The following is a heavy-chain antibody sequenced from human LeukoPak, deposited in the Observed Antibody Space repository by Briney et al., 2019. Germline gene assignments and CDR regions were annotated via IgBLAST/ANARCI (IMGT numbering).Heavy chain of an antibody. CDR3: ARRVGRYFGERAYYYNYMDV. V-gene: IGHV4-39*01. J-gene: IGHJ6*03. D-gene: IGHD3-10*01. Sequence: SETLSLTCTVSGGSISSSSYYWGWIRQPPGEGLEWIGSMYYSGNTYYNPSLKSRVTISVDTSKNQFSLKLNSVTAADSAVYYCARRVGRYFGERAYYYNYMDVWGKGTTVTISS. CDR2: MYYSGNT. CDR1: GGSISSSSYY.